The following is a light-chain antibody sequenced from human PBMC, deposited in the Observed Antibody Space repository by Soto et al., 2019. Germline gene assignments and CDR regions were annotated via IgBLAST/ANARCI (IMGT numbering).Light chain of an antibody. CDR1: NSDVDDYRY. V-gene: IGLV2-11*01. CDR3: CSYVTTPEI. Sequence: QSALTQPRSVSGSPGQSLTISCTGTNSDVDDYRYVSCYQQFPGKAPKLVIYGVNQRPSGVPNRFSASNSDNTASLTISGLQAEDEADYYCCSYVTTPEIFGTGTKLTVL. CDR2: GVN. J-gene: IGLJ1*01.